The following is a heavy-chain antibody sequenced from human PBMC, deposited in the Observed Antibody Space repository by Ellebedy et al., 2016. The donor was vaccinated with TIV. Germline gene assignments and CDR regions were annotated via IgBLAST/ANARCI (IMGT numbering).Heavy chain of an antibody. J-gene: IGHJ4*02. CDR3: APRAIRAPN. CDR2: IYSRDDT. Sequence: GESLKISCAASGFTVGNNYMSWVRQAPGKGLEWVSLIYSRDDTAYADSVKGRFTISRGSSKNTLYLQMNSLRADDTAVYYCAPRAIRAPNWGQGTLVTVSS. V-gene: IGHV3-53*01. D-gene: IGHD1-26*01. CDR1: GFTVGNNY.